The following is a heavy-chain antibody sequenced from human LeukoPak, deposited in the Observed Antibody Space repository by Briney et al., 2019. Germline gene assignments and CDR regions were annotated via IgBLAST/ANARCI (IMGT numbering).Heavy chain of an antibody. V-gene: IGHV3-30-3*01. CDR1: GFTFSSYA. CDR2: ISYDGSNK. CDR3: ARGLWGTIMITFGGVIALDY. J-gene: IGHJ4*02. D-gene: IGHD3-16*02. Sequence: PGGSLRLSCAASGFTFSSYAMHWVRQAPGKGLEWVAVISYDGSNKYYADSVKGRFTISRDNSKNTLYLQMNSLRAEDTAVYYCARGLWGTIMITFGGVIALDYWGQGTLVTVSS.